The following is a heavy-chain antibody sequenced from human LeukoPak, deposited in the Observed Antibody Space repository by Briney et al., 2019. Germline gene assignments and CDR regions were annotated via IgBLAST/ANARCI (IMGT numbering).Heavy chain of an antibody. V-gene: IGHV4-34*01. CDR2: INHSGST. D-gene: IGHD5-24*01. J-gene: IGHJ5*02. CDR1: GGSFSGYY. Sequence: SETLSLTCAVYGGSFSGYYWSWIRQPPGKGLEWIGEINHSGSTNYNPSLKSRVTISVDTSKNQFSLKLSSVTAADTAVYYCARGNPPQARLAPGLQFRRAWWFDPWGQGTLVTVSS. CDR3: ARGNPPQARLAPGLQFRRAWWFDP.